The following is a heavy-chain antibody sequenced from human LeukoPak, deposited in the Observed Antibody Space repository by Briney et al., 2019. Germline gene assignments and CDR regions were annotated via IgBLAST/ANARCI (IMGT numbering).Heavy chain of an antibody. Sequence: GASVKVSCKASGGTFSSYAISWVRQAPGQGLEWMGGIIPIFGTANYAQKFQGRVTITAGKSTSTAYMELSSLRSEDAAVYYCAREEGGWYGVGYWGQGTLVTVSS. D-gene: IGHD6-19*01. CDR3: AREEGGWYGVGY. CDR1: GGTFSSYA. CDR2: IIPIFGTA. V-gene: IGHV1-69*06. J-gene: IGHJ4*02.